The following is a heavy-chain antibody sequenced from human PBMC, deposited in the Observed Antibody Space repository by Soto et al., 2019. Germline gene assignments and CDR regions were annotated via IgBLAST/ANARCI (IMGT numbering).Heavy chain of an antibody. CDR1: VGCISSYF. CDR2: IYTAGTT. J-gene: IGHJ5*02. V-gene: IGHV4-4*07. D-gene: IGHD2-2*01. Sequence: QVQLQESGPGLVKPSETLSLTCTVSVGCISSYFWSWIRQPAGQGLEWIWRIYTAGTTNYSPSLKSRVTTSVDTSKNQFSLKLSSVTAADTAVYYCAREGTSWMYNWFDPWGQGTLVTVSS. CDR3: AREGTSWMYNWFDP.